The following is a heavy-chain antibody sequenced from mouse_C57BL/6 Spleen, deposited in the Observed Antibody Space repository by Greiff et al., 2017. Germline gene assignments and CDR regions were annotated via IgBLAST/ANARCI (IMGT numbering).Heavy chain of an antibody. CDR3: AREGYDYTWLAY. J-gene: IGHJ3*01. CDR1: GYTFTDYY. V-gene: IGHV1-26*01. Sequence: VQLQQSGPELVKPGASVTISCKASGYTFTDYYMNWVKQSHGKSLEWIGDINPNNGGTSYNQKFKGKATLTVDKSSSTAYMELRSLTSEDSAVYDWAREGYDYTWLAYWGQGTLVTVSA. D-gene: IGHD2-4*01. CDR2: INPNNGGT.